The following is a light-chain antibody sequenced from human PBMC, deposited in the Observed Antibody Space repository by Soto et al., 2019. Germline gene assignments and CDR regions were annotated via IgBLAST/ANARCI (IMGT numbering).Light chain of an antibody. CDR1: QSVSSAY. J-gene: IGKJ2*03. CDR2: GAS. Sequence: EIVLTQSPGTLSLSPGERATLSCRASQSVSSAYLVWYQQKPGQGPRLLMYGASTRATGIPDRFSGSGSGTEFTLTITRLEPEDFAVYYCHHYGSSPPYSFGQGTKLEIK. V-gene: IGKV3-20*01. CDR3: HHYGSSPPYS.